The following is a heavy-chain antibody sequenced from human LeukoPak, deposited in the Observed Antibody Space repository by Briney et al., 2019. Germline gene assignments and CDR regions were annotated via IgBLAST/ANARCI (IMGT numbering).Heavy chain of an antibody. V-gene: IGHV3-48*02. J-gene: IGHJ4*02. CDR2: ISSSSSTI. CDR1: GFTFSVYS. Sequence: GGSLRLSCAASGFTFSVYSMNWVRQAPGKGLEWVSYISSSSSTIYYADSVKGRFTISRDNAKNSLYLKMNSLRDEDTAVYYCARSTNCFDYWGQGTLVTVSS. CDR3: ARSTNCFDY.